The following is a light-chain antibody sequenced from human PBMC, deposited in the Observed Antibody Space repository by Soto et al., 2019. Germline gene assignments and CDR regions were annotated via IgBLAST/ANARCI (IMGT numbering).Light chain of an antibody. CDR1: QSVLYSSNNKNY. CDR3: EQYYSTPGT. CDR2: WAS. J-gene: IGKJ1*01. V-gene: IGKV4-1*01. Sequence: DIVMTQSPDSLAVSLGERATINCKSSQSVLYSSNNKNYVAWYQQKPGQPPKLLIYWASTRESGVPDRFSGSGSGTDFTLTLGSLQAEAVEVYYCEQYYSTPGTFGQGTKVEIK.